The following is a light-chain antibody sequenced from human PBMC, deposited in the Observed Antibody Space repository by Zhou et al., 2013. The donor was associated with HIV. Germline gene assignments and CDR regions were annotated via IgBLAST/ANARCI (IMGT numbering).Light chain of an antibody. CDR2: AAS. J-gene: IGKJ1*01. CDR3: QQSYSTSRGTWT. V-gene: IGKV1-NL1*01. Sequence: DIQMTQSPSSLSASVGDRVTITCRPSQAISSSLGWYQQKPGKAPKLLLFAASRLESGVPSRFSGSASGTDYTLTISSLQPEDFATYYCQQSYSTSRGTWTFGQGTKVEIK. CDR1: QAISSS.